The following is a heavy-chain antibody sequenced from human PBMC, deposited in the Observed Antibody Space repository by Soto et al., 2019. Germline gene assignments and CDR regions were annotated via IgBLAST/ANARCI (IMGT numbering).Heavy chain of an antibody. V-gene: IGHV1-69*13. CDR2: IIPIFGTA. J-gene: IGHJ6*02. CDR1: GGTFSSYA. CDR3: ARGGDGTVKPGEYYYGMDV. Sequence: SVKVSCKASGGTFSSYAISWVRQAPGQGLEWMGGIIPIFGTANYAQKFQGRVTITADESTSTAYMELSSLRSEDTAVYYCARGGDGTVKPGEYYYGMDVCGQGTTVTVSS. D-gene: IGHD2-8*02.